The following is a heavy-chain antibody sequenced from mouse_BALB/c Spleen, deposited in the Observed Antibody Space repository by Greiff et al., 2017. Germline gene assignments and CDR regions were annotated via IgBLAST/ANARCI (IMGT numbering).Heavy chain of an antibody. D-gene: IGHD1-1*01. CDR1: GFTFSSYA. CDR2: ISSGGST. J-gene: IGHJ4*01. CDR3: AREGYGSRGAMDY. Sequence: EVMLVESGGGLVKPGGSLKLSCAASGFTFSSYAMSWVRQTPEKRLEWVASISSGGSTYYPDSVKGRFTISRDNARNILYLQMSSLRSEDTAMYYCAREGYGSRGAMDYWGQGTSVTVSS. V-gene: IGHV5-6-5*01.